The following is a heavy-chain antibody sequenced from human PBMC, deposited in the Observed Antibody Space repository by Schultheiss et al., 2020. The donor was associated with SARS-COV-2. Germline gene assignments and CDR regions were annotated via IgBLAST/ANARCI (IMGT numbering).Heavy chain of an antibody. V-gene: IGHV4-59*01. CDR3: ARGIPPGSDDY. J-gene: IGHJ4*02. D-gene: IGHD6-25*01. Sequence: SETLSLTCTVSGGSISSYYWSWIRQPPGKGLEWIGYIFNSGSTNYNPSLKSRVTISVDTSKNQFSLKLSSVTAADTAGYYCARGIPPGSDDYWGQGTLVTVSS. CDR1: GGSISSYY. CDR2: IFNSGST.